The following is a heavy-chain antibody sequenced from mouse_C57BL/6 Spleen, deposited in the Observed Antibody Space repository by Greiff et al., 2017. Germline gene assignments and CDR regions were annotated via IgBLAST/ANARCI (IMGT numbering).Heavy chain of an antibody. CDR1: GYTFTSYG. J-gene: IGHJ1*03. CDR3: ASSSYNWYFDV. CDR2: IYPRSGNT. V-gene: IGHV1-81*01. Sequence: VQLQQSGPELVKPGASVKLSCKASGYTFTSYGISWVKQRTGQGLEWIGEIYPRSGNTYYNEKFKGKATLTADKSSSTAYMELRSLTSEDSAVYFCASSSYNWYFDVWGTGTTVTVSS. D-gene: IGHD1-1*01.